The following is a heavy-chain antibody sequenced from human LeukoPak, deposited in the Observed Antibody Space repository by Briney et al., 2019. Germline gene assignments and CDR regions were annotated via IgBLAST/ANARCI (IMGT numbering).Heavy chain of an antibody. CDR1: GYTFTSYG. J-gene: IGHJ4*02. CDR2: ISAYNGNT. V-gene: IGHV1-18*01. Sequence: ASVKVSCKASGYTFTSYGISWVRQAPGQGLEWMGWISAYNGNTNYARKLQGRVTMTTDTSTSTAYMELRSLRSDDTAVYYCARGPYSGSYPLQLPFDYWGQGTLVTVSS. CDR3: ARGPYSGSYPLQLPFDY. D-gene: IGHD1-26*01.